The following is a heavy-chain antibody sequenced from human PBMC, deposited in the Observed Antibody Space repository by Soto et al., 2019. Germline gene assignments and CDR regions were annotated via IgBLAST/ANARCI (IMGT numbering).Heavy chain of an antibody. D-gene: IGHD3-22*01. V-gene: IGHV4-59*01. J-gene: IGHJ4*02. CDR3: ARDWGSSGYLGTPFGY. CDR1: GGSISSYY. CDR2: IYYSGST. Sequence: QVQLQESGPGLMKPSETLSLTCTVSGGSISSYYWNWIRQPPGKGLEWIGYIYYSGSTNYNPSLKSRVTISVDTSKNQFSLTLSSVTAADTAVYYCARDWGSSGYLGTPFGYWGQGTLVTVSS.